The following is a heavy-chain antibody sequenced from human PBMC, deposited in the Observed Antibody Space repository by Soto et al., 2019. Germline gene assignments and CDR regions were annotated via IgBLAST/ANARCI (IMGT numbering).Heavy chain of an antibody. CDR2: MSCAGRDK. CDR1: GFTFISYG. J-gene: IGHJ4*02. CDR3: SKARSGSWHEGYYFDN. D-gene: IGHD2-15*01. V-gene: IGHV3-30*18. Sequence: QVQLVESGGVVVQPGRSLRLSCAASGFTFISYGMHWVRQAPGKGLEWLAVMSCAGRDKSYADSVRGRFTISRDNSKNTVYLQLNSLRVEDTAVYYCSKARSGSWHEGYYFDNWGQGTLVTVSS.